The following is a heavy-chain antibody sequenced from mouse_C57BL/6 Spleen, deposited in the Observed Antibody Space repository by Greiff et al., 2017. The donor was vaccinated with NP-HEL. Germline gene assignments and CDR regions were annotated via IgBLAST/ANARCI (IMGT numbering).Heavy chain of an antibody. CDR3: ARLTITTFDY. CDR2: IDPSDSYT. V-gene: IGHV1-69*01. J-gene: IGHJ2*01. D-gene: IGHD2-4*01. CDR1: GYTFTSYW. Sequence: VQLQQSGAELVMPGASVKLSCKASGYTFTSYWMHWVKQRPGQGLEWIGEIDPSDSYTNYNQKFKGKSTLTVDKSSSTAYMQLSSLTSEDSAVYYCARLTITTFDYWGQGTTLTVSS.